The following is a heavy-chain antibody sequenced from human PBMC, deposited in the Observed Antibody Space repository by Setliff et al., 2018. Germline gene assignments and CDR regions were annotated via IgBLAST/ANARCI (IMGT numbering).Heavy chain of an antibody. V-gene: IGHV3-48*01. Sequence: GGSLRLSCAASGFMFSIYSMNWVRQAPGKGLEWLSYITGSSGTKSYGDSVKGRFTISRDNSENTLYLQMNSLRAEDTAVYYCARNWATAQHYYYGMDVWGQGTTVTVSS. CDR1: GFMFSIYS. CDR3: ARNWATAQHYYYGMDV. D-gene: IGHD2-21*02. CDR2: ITGSSGTK. J-gene: IGHJ6*02.